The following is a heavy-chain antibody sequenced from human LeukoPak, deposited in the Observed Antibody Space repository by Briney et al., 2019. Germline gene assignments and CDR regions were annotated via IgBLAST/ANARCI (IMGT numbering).Heavy chain of an antibody. J-gene: IGHJ4*02. D-gene: IGHD3-3*01. V-gene: IGHV1-3*01. CDR1: GYTFTTYA. CDR2: IDVGNGNT. CDR3: ARAPGYDFWSGYYRGVDDTFDY. Sequence: ASVKVSCKAFGYTFTTYAMHWVRQAPGQRLEWMGWIDVGNGNTKYSQKFQGRVTITRDTSASTAHMELSSLRSEDTAVYYCARAPGYDFWSGYYRGVDDTFDYWGQGTLVTVSS.